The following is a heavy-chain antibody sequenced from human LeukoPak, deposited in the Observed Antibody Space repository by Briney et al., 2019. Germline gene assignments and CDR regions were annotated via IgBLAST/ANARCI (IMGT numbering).Heavy chain of an antibody. CDR2: TYYRSKWYT. V-gene: IGHV6-1*01. CDR3: TRTRDYAMDV. Sequence: SQTLSLTCAISGDSVSSDSAGWNWIRQSPSRGLEWLGKTYYRSKWYTEYALSVKSRVSINPDTSKNRFSLQLNSVTPEDTAVYYCTRTRDYAMDVWGQGTTVTVSS. CDR1: GDSVSSDSAG. J-gene: IGHJ6*02.